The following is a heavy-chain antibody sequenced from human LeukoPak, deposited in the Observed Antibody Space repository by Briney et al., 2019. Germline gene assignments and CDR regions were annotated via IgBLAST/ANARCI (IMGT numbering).Heavy chain of an antibody. CDR2: IGGSGDNT. V-gene: IGHV3-23*01. Sequence: PGGSLRLSCAASGFTFNTYAMNWVRQTPGKGLEWVSLIGGSGDNTKYADAVKGRFTISRDNSENTLFLQMNSLIAEDTAVYYCAKELETDPRQTPPDALDLWGQGTLVTVSS. CDR3: AKELETDPRQTPPDALDL. J-gene: IGHJ3*01. D-gene: IGHD6-6*01. CDR1: GFTFNTYA.